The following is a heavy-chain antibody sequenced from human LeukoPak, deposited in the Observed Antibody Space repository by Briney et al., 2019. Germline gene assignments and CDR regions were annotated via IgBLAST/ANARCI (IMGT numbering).Heavy chain of an antibody. CDR2: IYSGGDT. Sequence: GGSLRLSCAASGFTFSTYNMNWVRQAPGKGLEWVSVIYSGGDTYYADSVKGRFTISRDNSKNTLYLQMNTLRAEDTAVYYCARASGYSGYDPFDYWGQGTLVTVSS. CDR1: GFTFSTYN. CDR3: ARASGYSGYDPFDY. J-gene: IGHJ4*02. D-gene: IGHD5-12*01. V-gene: IGHV3-53*01.